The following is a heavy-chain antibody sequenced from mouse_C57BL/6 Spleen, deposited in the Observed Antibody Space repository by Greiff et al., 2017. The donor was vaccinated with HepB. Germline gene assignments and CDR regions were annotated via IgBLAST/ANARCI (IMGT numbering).Heavy chain of an antibody. CDR2: ISSGSSTI. CDR3: ARDNYYGSSRYFDV. J-gene: IGHJ1*03. CDR1: GFTFSDYG. V-gene: IGHV5-17*01. D-gene: IGHD1-1*01. Sequence: EVQLVESGGGLVKPGGSLKLSCAASGFTFSDYGMHWVRQAPEKGLEWVAYISSGSSTIYYADTVKGRFTISRDNAKNTLFLQMTSLRSEDTAMYYCARDNYYGSSRYFDVWGTGTTVTVSS.